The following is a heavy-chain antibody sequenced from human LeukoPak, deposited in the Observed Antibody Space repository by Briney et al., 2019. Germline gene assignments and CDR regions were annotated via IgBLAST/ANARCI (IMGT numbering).Heavy chain of an antibody. V-gene: IGHV3-23*01. CDR3: AKDDLGGEDYYYYMDV. Sequence: GGSLRLSCAASGFTFSSYAMSWVRQAPGKGLEWVSAIRGSGDRTHYADSVKGRFTISRDNSKNTLYLQMNSLRAEDTAVYYCAKDDLGGEDYYYYMDVWGKGTTVTIS. J-gene: IGHJ6*03. CDR2: IRGSGDRT. D-gene: IGHD3-16*01. CDR1: GFTFSSYA.